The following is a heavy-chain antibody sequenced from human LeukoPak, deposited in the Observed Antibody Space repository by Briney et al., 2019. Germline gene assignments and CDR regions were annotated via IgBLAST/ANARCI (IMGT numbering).Heavy chain of an antibody. J-gene: IGHJ4*02. CDR3: ARGYGDTIDY. CDR1: GGSFSGYY. Sequence: PSETLSLTCAVYGGSFSGYYWSWTRQPPGKGLEWIGEINHSGSTNYNPSLKSRVTISVDRSKNQFSLKLSSVTAADTAVYYCARGYGDTIDYWGQGTPVTVSS. CDR2: INHSGST. D-gene: IGHD4-17*01. V-gene: IGHV4-34*01.